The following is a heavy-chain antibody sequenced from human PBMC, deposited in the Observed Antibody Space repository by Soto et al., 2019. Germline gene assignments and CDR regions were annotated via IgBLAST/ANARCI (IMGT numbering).Heavy chain of an antibody. CDR1: GGSFSGYY. CDR2: INHSGIT. Sequence: SETLSLTSAVYGGSFSGYYWSWIRQPPGRGLEWIGEINHSGITKDNPSLKSRVTISVDTSKNQVSLKLSSVTAADTAVYYCARGLGYGAVLNYFDSWGLGTLVTVSS. J-gene: IGHJ4*02. V-gene: IGHV4-34*01. D-gene: IGHD2-8*01. CDR3: ARGLGYGAVLNYFDS.